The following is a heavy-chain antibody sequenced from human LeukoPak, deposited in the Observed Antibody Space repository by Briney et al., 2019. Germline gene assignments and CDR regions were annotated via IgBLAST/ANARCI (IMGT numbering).Heavy chain of an antibody. CDR3: AKTPILGVVATSYDY. D-gene: IGHD3-3*01. Sequence: GGSLRLSCAASGFTFSSYGMHWVRQAPGKGLEWVAVISYDGGNKYYADSVKGRFTISRDNSKNTLYLQMNSLRAEDTAVYYCAKTPILGVVATSYDYWGQGTLVTVSS. CDR2: ISYDGGNK. V-gene: IGHV3-30*18. CDR1: GFTFSSYG. J-gene: IGHJ4*02.